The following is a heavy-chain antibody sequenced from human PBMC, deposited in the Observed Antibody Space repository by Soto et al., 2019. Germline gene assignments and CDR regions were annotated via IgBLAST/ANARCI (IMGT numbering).Heavy chain of an antibody. CDR1: GFTFSGSA. Sequence: EVQLVESGGGLVQPGGSLKLSCAASGFTFSGSAMHWVRQASGKGLEWVGRIRTKPNSYATAYAASVNGRFTISRDDSKNTAYLQMNSLKAEDTAVYYCTSTVTSYYMDVWGKGITVTVSS. V-gene: IGHV3-73*01. D-gene: IGHD4-17*01. J-gene: IGHJ6*03. CDR2: IRTKPNSYAT. CDR3: TSTVTSYYMDV.